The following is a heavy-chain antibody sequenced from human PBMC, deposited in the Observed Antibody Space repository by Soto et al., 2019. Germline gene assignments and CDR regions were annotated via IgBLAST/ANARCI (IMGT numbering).Heavy chain of an antibody. CDR1: GFTFSTW. CDR3: ARIGFLGEGDF. J-gene: IGHJ4*02. D-gene: IGHD3-16*01. Sequence: GGSLRLSCATSGFTFSTWIHPVRQAPGEGLVWVSRISGEGTVTDYAESVKCRFTVSRDIAKSTVFLQMNSLRVEDTAVYYCARIGFLGEGDFWGQGNLVTVSS. CDR2: ISGEGTVT. V-gene: IGHV3-74*01.